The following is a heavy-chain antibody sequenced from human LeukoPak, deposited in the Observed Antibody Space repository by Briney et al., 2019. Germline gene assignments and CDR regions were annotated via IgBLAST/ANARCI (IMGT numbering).Heavy chain of an antibody. CDR1: GFTFSTYI. CDR2: IKQDGSEK. V-gene: IGHV3-7*01. Sequence: PGGSLRLSCAASGFTFSTYIMNWVRQAPGKGLEWVANIKQDGSEKYYVDSVRGRFTISRDNAKNSLYLQMNSPRAEDTAVYYCARGSGSGWLFYYYYYMDVWGKGTTVTISS. D-gene: IGHD6-19*01. CDR3: ARGSGSGWLFYYYYYMDV. J-gene: IGHJ6*03.